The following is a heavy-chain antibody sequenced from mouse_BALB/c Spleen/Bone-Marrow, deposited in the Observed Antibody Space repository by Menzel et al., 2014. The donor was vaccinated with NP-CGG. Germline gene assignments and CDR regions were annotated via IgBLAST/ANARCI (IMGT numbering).Heavy chain of an antibody. CDR2: ILPGSGST. V-gene: IGHV1-9*01. Sequence: QEQLEESGAELMKPGASVKISCKATGYTFSSYWIEWVKQRPGQGPEWIGEILPGSGSTNYNEKFKGKATFTADTSSNTAYMQLSSLTSEASAVYYCARSGFAYWGQGTLVTVSA. J-gene: IGHJ3*01. CDR1: GYTFSSYW. CDR3: ARSGFAY.